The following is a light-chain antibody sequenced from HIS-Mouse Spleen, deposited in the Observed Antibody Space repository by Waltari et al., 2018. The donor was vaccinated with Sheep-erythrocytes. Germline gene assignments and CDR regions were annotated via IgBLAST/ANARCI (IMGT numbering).Light chain of an antibody. J-gene: IGLJ2*01. CDR1: SSDVGSYNL. CDR3: CSYAGSSTVV. CDR2: EGS. V-gene: IGLV2-23*01. Sequence: QSALTQPASVSGSPGQSITISCTGTSSDVGSYNLVSWYQQHPGKAPKLMIYEGSKRPVGASNRFSGSKSGNTASLTISGLQAEDEADYYCCSYAGSSTVVFGGGTKLTVL.